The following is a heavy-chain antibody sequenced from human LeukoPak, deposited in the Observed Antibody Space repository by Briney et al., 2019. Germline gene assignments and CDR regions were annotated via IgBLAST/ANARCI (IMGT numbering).Heavy chain of an antibody. CDR3: ARGDSAYDLFGHIDY. J-gene: IGHJ4*02. CDR1: GRTFSCYA. Sequence: SSVKLAYKVSGRTFSCYANPGSQQPSPQGLDSMACLIPIPSTSHYAHIFLHRATITADDSTSTAYMELSSLRSEDTAVYYCARGDSAYDLFGHIDYWGQGTLVSVSS. V-gene: IGHV1-69*11. CDR2: LIPIPSTS. D-gene: IGHD5-12*01.